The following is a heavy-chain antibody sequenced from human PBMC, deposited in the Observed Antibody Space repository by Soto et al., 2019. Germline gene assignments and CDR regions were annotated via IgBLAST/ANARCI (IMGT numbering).Heavy chain of an antibody. CDR3: ARDEGIAVAGTGPLCDC. CDR1: GFTFSSYG. V-gene: IGHV3-33*01. J-gene: IGHJ4*02. Sequence: PGGSLRLSCAASGFTFSSYGMHWVRQAPGKGLEWVAVIWYDGSNKYYADSVKGRFPISRDNSKNTLYLQMNSHSTEHTAVYYCARDEGIAVAGTGPLCDCWRQGTRFTVSS. CDR2: IWYDGSNK. D-gene: IGHD6-19*01.